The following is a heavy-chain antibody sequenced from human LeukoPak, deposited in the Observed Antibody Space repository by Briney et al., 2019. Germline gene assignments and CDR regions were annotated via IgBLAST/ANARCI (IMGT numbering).Heavy chain of an antibody. J-gene: IGHJ4*02. Sequence: SETLSLTCTVSGGSISSSSYYWGWIRQPPGKGLEWIGSIYYSGSTYYNPSLKSRVTISVDTSKNQFSLKLSSVTAADTAVDYCARVYSSGYYYGGVDYWGQGTLVTVSS. D-gene: IGHD3-22*01. CDR3: ARVYSSGYYYGGVDY. CDR1: GGSISSSSYY. V-gene: IGHV4-39*07. CDR2: IYYSGST.